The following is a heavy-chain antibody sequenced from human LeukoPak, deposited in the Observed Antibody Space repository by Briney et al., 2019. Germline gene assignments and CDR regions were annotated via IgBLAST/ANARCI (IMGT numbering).Heavy chain of an antibody. J-gene: IGHJ4*02. Sequence: GGSLRLSCAASGFTVSSNYMSWVRQAPGKGLEWVSVIYIGGSTYYADSVKGRFSISRDNLKNTLYLQMNSLRAEDTAVYHCARDYSGSGHFDYWGQGTLVTVSS. D-gene: IGHD3-10*01. CDR2: IYIGGST. CDR3: ARDYSGSGHFDY. CDR1: GFTVSSNY. V-gene: IGHV3-66*01.